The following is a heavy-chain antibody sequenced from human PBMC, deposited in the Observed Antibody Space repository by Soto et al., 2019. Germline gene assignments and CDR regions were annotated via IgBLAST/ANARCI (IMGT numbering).Heavy chain of an antibody. Sequence: TLSLTCAVSGGSISSGGYSWSWIRQPPGKGLEWIGYIYHSGSTYYNPSLKSRVTISVDRSKNQFSLKLSSVTAADTAVYYCARDRRFGEGMDVWGQGTTVTVSS. CDR3: ARDRRFGEGMDV. J-gene: IGHJ6*02. CDR2: IYHSGST. CDR1: GGSISSGGYS. V-gene: IGHV4-30-2*01. D-gene: IGHD3-10*01.